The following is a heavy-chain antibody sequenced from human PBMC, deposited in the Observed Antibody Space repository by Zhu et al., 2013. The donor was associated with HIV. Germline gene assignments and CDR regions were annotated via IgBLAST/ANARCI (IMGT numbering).Heavy chain of an antibody. CDR2: ISYDGSNK. Sequence: VQLVESGGGVVQPGRSLRLSCAASGFTFSSYAMHWVRQAPGKGLEWVAVISYDGSNKYYADSVKGRFTISRDNSKNTLYLQMNSLRAEDTAVYYCARWYDFWSGYYSWGQGTLVTVSS. CDR3: ARWYDFWSGYYS. V-gene: IGHV3-30-3*01. CDR1: GFTFSSYA. J-gene: IGHJ4*02. D-gene: IGHD3-3*01.